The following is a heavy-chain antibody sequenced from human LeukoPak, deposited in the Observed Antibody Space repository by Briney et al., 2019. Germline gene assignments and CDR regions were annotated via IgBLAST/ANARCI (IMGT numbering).Heavy chain of an antibody. CDR1: GYTLTELS. D-gene: IGHD2-2*01. CDR3: ATGGGICSSTSCRPYYYGMDV. Sequence: GASVKVSCKVSGYTLTELSMHWERQAPGKGLEWMGGFDPEDGETIYAQKFQGRVTMTEDTSTDTAYMELSSLRSEDTAVYYCATGGGICSSTSCRPYYYGMDVWGKGTTVTVSS. J-gene: IGHJ6*04. V-gene: IGHV1-24*01. CDR2: FDPEDGET.